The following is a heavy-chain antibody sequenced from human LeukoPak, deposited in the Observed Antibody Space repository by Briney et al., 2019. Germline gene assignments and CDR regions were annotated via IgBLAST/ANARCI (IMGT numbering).Heavy chain of an antibody. V-gene: IGHV1-46*01. CDR3: LAYCGDDCYGGGY. CDR2: INPSGGST. D-gene: IGHD2-21*02. Sequence: ASVKVSCKASGYTFTSYYMHWVRQAPGQGLEWMGIINPSGGSTSYAQKFQGRVTMTRDTSTSTVYMELSSLRSEDTAVYYCLAYCGDDCYGGGYWGQGTLVTVSS. J-gene: IGHJ4*02. CDR1: GYTFTSYY.